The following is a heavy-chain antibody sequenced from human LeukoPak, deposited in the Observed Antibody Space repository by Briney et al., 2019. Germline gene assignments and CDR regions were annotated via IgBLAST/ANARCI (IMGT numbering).Heavy chain of an antibody. CDR3: ARCTIGDGSGWCTWFAP. Sequence: GGSLRLSCAASGFTFSSHTMNWVRQAPGKGLQWVSSIRGGGAPVYADSVKGRFTISRDDFKSTVFLQMDSLGPEDTAVYYCARCTIGDGSGWCTWFAPWGQGTLVTVSS. J-gene: IGHJ5*02. V-gene: IGHV3-23*01. CDR1: GFTFSSHT. D-gene: IGHD6-19*01. CDR2: IRGGGAP.